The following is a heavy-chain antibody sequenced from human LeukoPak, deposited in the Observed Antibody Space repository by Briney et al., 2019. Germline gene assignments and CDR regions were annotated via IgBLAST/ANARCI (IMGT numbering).Heavy chain of an antibody. V-gene: IGHV3-30*02. J-gene: IGHJ5*02. D-gene: IGHD1/OR15-1a*01. CDR1: GFTFSSYG. Sequence: GGSLRLSCAASGFTFSSYGMHWVRQAPGKGLEWVAFIRNDGSNKYYADSVKGRFTIYRDNSKNTLYLQMNILRAEDRAAYYCVTEQSPDGFDPWGQGTLVTVSS. CDR2: IRNDGSNK. CDR3: VTEQSPDGFDP.